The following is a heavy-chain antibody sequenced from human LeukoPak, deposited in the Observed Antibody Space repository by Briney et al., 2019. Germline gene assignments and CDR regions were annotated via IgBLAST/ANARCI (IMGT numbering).Heavy chain of an antibody. Sequence: GGSLRLSCAASGFTFRSYSMHWVRQAPGKGLEWVSFITSSSSTIYYTDSVEGRFIISRDNAQNSLYLQMNSLRAEDTAVYYCARRVGSTQWSYYMDVWGNGTTVTVSS. CDR1: GFTFRSYS. CDR3: ARRVGSTQWSYYMDV. J-gene: IGHJ6*03. CDR2: ITSSSSTI. V-gene: IGHV3-48*04. D-gene: IGHD2-8*01.